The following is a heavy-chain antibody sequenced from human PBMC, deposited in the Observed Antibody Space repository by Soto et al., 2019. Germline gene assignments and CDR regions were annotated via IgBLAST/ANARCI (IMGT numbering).Heavy chain of an antibody. CDR1: GGSISSYY. CDR2: IYYSGST. D-gene: IGHD5-18*01. J-gene: IGHJ3*02. Sequence: SETLSLTCTVSGGSISSYYWSWIRQPPGQGLEWIGYIYYSGSTNYNPSLKSRVTISVDTSKNQFSLKLSSVTAADTAVYYCARRYGYAFDIWGQGTMVTVSS. CDR3: ARRYGYAFDI. V-gene: IGHV4-59*08.